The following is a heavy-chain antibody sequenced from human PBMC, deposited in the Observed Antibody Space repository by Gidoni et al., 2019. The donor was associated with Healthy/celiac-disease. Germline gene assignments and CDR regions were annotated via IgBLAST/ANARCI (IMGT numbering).Heavy chain of an antibody. D-gene: IGHD3-22*01. V-gene: IGHV1-24*01. CDR2: FDPEDDET. Sequence: QVQLVQSGAEVKKPGASVKVSCKVSGYTLTDLSMHWVRKAPGKGLGWMGGFDPEDDETIYAHKFQGRVTMTEDTSTDTAYMELSSLRSEYTAVYYCATSPRSYYYDSRERQGGPDYWGQGTLVTVSS. J-gene: IGHJ4*02. CDR1: GYTLTDLS. CDR3: ATSPRSYYYDSRERQGGPDY.